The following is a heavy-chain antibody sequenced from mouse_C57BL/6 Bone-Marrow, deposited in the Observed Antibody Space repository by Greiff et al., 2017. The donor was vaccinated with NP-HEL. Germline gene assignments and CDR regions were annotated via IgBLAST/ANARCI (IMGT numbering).Heavy chain of an antibody. CDR2: IDPENGDT. CDR3: TTGYLYFDY. CDR1: GFNIKDDY. V-gene: IGHV14-4*01. J-gene: IGHJ2*01. Sequence: EVNVVESGAALVRPGASVKLSCTASGFNIKDDYMHWVKQRPEQGLEWIGWIDPENGDTEYASKFQGKATITADTSSNTAYLQLSSLTSEDTAVYYCTTGYLYFDYWGQGTTLTVSS. D-gene: IGHD5-1*01.